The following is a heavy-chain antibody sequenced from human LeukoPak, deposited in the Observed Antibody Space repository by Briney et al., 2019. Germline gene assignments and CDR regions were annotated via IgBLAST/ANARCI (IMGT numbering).Heavy chain of an antibody. CDR1: GFTVSSNY. CDR3: ARGRIAVAGTRGQEYFDL. Sequence: GGSLRLSCAASGFTVSSNYMSWVRQAPGKGLEWVSVIYSGGSTYYADSVKGRFTISRDNSKNTLYLQMNSLRAEDTAVYYCARGRIAVAGTRGQEYFDLWGRGTLVTVSS. J-gene: IGHJ2*01. CDR2: IYSGGST. D-gene: IGHD6-19*01. V-gene: IGHV3-53*01.